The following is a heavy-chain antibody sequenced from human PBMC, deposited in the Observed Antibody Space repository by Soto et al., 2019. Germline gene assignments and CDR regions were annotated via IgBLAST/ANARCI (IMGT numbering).Heavy chain of an antibody. D-gene: IGHD2-21*01. Sequence: VASVKVSCKASGYTFTGYYMHWVRQAPGQGLEWMGWINPNSGGTNYAQKFQGWVTMTRDTSISTAYMELSRLRSDDTAVYYCARSSITGAGRLFYGMDVWGQGTTVTVYS. CDR3: ARSSITGAGRLFYGMDV. V-gene: IGHV1-2*04. J-gene: IGHJ6*02. CDR1: GYTFTGYY. CDR2: INPNSGGT.